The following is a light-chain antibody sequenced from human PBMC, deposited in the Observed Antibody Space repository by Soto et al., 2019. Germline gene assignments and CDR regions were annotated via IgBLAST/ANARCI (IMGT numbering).Light chain of an antibody. J-gene: IGKJ3*01. Sequence: EIVMTQSPATLSVSLGERATLSCRASQSVSSKLAWYQQKPGQAPRLLIYEASTRATGIPSRFSGSGSGTEFTLTISSLQSEDFAVYYCQQYNSWPFTFGPGTKVDIK. CDR3: QQYNSWPFT. CDR1: QSVSSK. V-gene: IGKV3D-15*01. CDR2: EAS.